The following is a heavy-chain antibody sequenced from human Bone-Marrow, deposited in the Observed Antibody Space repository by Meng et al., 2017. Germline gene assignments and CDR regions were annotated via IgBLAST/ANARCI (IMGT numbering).Heavy chain of an antibody. J-gene: IGHJ4*02. CDR2: MYYSGST. V-gene: IGHV4-39*07. CDR3: ARTRRSGGVVPAAMDY. D-gene: IGHD2-2*01. CDR1: GGSISSSTYY. Sequence: SETLSLTCTVSGGSISSSTYYWGWIRQPPGKGLEWIGSMYYSGSTYYNPSLKGRVAISLDTSKTQFSLRLSSVTAADTAVYYCARTRRSGGVVPAAMDYWGQGTLVTVSS.